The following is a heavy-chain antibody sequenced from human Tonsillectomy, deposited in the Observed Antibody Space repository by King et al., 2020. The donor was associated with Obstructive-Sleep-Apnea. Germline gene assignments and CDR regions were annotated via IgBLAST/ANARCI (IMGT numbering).Heavy chain of an antibody. V-gene: IGHV3-30-3*01. J-gene: IGHJ6*02. D-gene: IGHD2-15*01. Sequence: VQLVESGGGVVQPGTSLRLSCAASGFTFRNYAMHWVRHVPGKGLEWVAVISYEPSNKYYGDSVKGRFIISRDNSKNTLSLQMNRLRPEDTAVYYCAKDDPATGRSMYYYGLDVWGQGTTVIVSS. CDR2: ISYEPSNK. CDR3: AKDDPATGRSMYYYGLDV. CDR1: GFTFRNYA.